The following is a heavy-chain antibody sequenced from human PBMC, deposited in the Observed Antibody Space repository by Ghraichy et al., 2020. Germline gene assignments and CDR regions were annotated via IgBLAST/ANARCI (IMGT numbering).Heavy chain of an antibody. V-gene: IGHV1-2*04. CDR2: INPKSGGT. CDR1: GYTFTGYY. D-gene: IGHD2-2*01. J-gene: IGHJ4*02. CDR3: VCTIVDDYFDN. Sequence: ASVKVSCKASGYTFTGYYIHWVRQAPGQGLEWMGWINPKSGGTNYAQKFQDWVTMTRDTSISTAYMELSRLGSDDTAVYYCVCTIVDDYFDNWGQGTLVTVSS.